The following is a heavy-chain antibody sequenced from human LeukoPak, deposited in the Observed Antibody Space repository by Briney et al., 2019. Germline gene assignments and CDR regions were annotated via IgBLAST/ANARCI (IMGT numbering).Heavy chain of an antibody. J-gene: IGHJ4*02. CDR2: IKQDGSEK. CDR1: GFTFSSYW. D-gene: IGHD6-19*01. V-gene: IGHV3-7*01. CDR3: ARDSPDSSGWYVDY. Sequence: PGGSLRLSCAASGFTFSSYWMSWVRQAPGKGLEWVANIKQDGSEKYYVDSVKSRFTISRDNAKNSLYLQMNSLRAEDTAVYYCARDSPDSSGWYVDYWGQGTLVTVSS.